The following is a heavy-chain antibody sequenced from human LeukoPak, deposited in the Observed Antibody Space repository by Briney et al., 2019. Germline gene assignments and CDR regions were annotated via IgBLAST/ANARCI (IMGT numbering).Heavy chain of an antibody. V-gene: IGHV3-74*01. Sequence: GGCLRLSCAAAGFTFSNFWIQWVRQAPGKGQVWVSRINIDGSSTNYAGSVKGRFTISRDNAKNTVSLQMNGLRVEDTAVYYCARVRTTYYYDTTGYSFHHWGQGTLVTVSS. CDR2: INIDGSST. CDR3: ARVRTTYYYDTTGYSFHH. D-gene: IGHD3-22*01. CDR1: GFTFSNFW. J-gene: IGHJ4*02.